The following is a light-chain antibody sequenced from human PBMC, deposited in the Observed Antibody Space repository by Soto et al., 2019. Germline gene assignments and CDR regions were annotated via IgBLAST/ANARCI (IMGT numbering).Light chain of an antibody. CDR1: QSISSW. J-gene: IGKJ1*01. CDR3: QQYNSYLT. V-gene: IGKV1-5*01. CDR2: DAS. Sequence: DIQMTQSPSTLSASVGDRVTITCRASQSISSWLAWYQQKPGKAPKPLIYDASSLESGVPSRFSGSGSGTEFTLTISSLQPDDFATYYRQQYNSYLTFGQGTKV.